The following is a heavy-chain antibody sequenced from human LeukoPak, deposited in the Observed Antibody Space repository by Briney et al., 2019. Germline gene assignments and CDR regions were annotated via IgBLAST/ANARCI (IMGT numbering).Heavy chain of an antibody. CDR3: ASRSIAVAGTEGNFDY. V-gene: IGHV4-34*01. J-gene: IGHJ4*02. Sequence: SETLSLTCAVYGGSFSGYYWSWIRQPPGKGLERIGEINHSGSTNHSPSLKSRVTISVHTSKNQFSLKLSSVTAADTAVYYCASRSIAVAGTEGNFDYWGQGTLVTVSS. CDR2: INHSGST. D-gene: IGHD6-19*01. CDR1: GGSFSGYY.